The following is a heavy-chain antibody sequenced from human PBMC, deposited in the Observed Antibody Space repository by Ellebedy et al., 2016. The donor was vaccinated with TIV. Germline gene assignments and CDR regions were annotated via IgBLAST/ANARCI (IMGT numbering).Heavy chain of an antibody. CDR3: ARDRGNGYNYRSPFDH. CDR1: GFTFSNYW. J-gene: IGHJ4*02. Sequence: PGGSLRLSCAASGFTFSNYWMSWVRQAPGKGLEWVGNIKSDGSAQYYVDSVKGRFTMSRDNAKNSLYLQMDSLRAEDKAVYYCARDRGNGYNYRSPFDHWGQGSLVTVSS. CDR2: IKSDGSAQ. D-gene: IGHD5-24*01. V-gene: IGHV3-7*01.